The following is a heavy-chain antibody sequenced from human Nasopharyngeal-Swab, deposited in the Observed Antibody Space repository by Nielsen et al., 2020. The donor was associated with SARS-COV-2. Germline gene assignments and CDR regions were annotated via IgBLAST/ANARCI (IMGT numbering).Heavy chain of an antibody. Sequence: LRLSCTVSGGSISSCSYYWSWMRQPAGKGLVWFGRIYTSGSTNYNPSLKSRVTISVDTSKNQFSLKLSSVTAADTAVYYCAREGEYYGSGIYPDASDIWGQGTMATVSS. V-gene: IGHV4-61*02. D-gene: IGHD3-10*01. CDR3: AREGEYYGSGIYPDASDI. CDR2: IYTSGST. J-gene: IGHJ3*02. CDR1: GGSISSCSYY.